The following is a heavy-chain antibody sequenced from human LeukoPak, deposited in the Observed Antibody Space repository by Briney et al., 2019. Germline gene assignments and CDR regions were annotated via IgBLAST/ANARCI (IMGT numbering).Heavy chain of an antibody. CDR3: ARDLRFGELSFLPFDY. CDR1: GYTFTSYY. J-gene: IGHJ4*02. V-gene: IGHV1-46*01. D-gene: IGHD3-10*01. CDR2: INPSGGST. Sequence: GASVKVSCKASGYTFTSYYMHWVRQAPGQGLEWMGIINPSGGSTSYAQKFQGRVTLTRDMSTSTVYMEVSSLRSEDTAVYYCARDLRFGELSFLPFDYWGQGTLVTVSS.